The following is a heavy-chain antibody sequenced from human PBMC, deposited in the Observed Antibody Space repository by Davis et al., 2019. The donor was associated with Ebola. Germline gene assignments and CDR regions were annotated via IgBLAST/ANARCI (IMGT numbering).Heavy chain of an antibody. V-gene: IGHV3-48*02. J-gene: IGHJ6*04. D-gene: IGHD6-13*01. Sequence: GESLKISCAAPGFTFNRYRMNWVRQAPGKGLELLSYISSSGSTIYYADSVKGRFTISRDNAKNSLYLQMNSLRDEDTAVYYCASGVAAAGPYYQYRMDVWGKGTTVTVSS. CDR2: ISSSGSTI. CDR1: GFTFNRYR. CDR3: ASGVAAAGPYYQYRMDV.